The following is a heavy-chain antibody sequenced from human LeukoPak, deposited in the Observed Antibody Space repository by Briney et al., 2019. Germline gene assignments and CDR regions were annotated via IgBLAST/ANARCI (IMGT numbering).Heavy chain of an antibody. CDR2: IYYSGST. CDR3: VRGVPDSSSSQAPWGFDP. V-gene: IGHV4-59*01. Sequence: SETLSLTCTVSGGSISSYYWSWIRQPPGKGLEWIGYIYYSGSTNYNPYLKSRVTISVDTSKNQFSLKLSCVTGADTAVYYCVRGVPDSSSSQAPWGFDPWGQGTLVTVSS. D-gene: IGHD6-6*01. CDR1: GGSISSYY. J-gene: IGHJ5*02.